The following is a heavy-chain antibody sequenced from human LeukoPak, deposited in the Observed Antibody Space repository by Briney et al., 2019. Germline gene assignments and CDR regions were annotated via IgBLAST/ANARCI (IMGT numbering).Heavy chain of an antibody. Sequence: GASVEVSCKASGYTFTSYDINWVRQATGQGLEWMGWMNPNSGNTGHAQKFQGRVTMTRNTSISTAYMKLSSLRSEDTAVYYCARGRDMTTVTSVSWFDPWGQGTLVTVSS. D-gene: IGHD4-17*01. CDR1: GYTFTSYD. CDR3: ARGRDMTTVTSVSWFDP. J-gene: IGHJ5*02. V-gene: IGHV1-8*01. CDR2: MNPNSGNT.